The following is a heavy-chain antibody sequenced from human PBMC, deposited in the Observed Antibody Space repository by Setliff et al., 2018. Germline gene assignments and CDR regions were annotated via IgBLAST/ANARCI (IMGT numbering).Heavy chain of an antibody. D-gene: IGHD5-12*01. Sequence: SETLSLTCSVSGASITSGGFYWTWIRQPAGKGLEWIGHISPSGSTTYNPSVKSRVTISLDTSKNLFSLNLSSVTAADTAVYYCARVLGYNGYGNYYIYYFMDVWGKGTTVTVSS. V-gene: IGHV4-61*09. CDR3: ARVLGYNGYGNYYIYYFMDV. CDR1: GASITSGGFY. CDR2: ISPSGST. J-gene: IGHJ6*03.